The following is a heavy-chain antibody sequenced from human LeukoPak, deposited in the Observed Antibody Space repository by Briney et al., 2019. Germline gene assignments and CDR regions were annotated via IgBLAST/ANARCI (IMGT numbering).Heavy chain of an antibody. D-gene: IGHD3-3*01. Sequence: GASVKVSCKASGGTFSSYAISWVRQAPGQGLEWMGGIIPIFGTANYAQKFQGRVTITADESTSTAYMELSSLRSEDTAVYYCARDGPIFGVVENWFDPWGQGTLVTVSS. CDR3: ARDGPIFGVVENWFDP. J-gene: IGHJ5*02. CDR1: GGTFSSYA. CDR2: IIPIFGTA. V-gene: IGHV1-69*13.